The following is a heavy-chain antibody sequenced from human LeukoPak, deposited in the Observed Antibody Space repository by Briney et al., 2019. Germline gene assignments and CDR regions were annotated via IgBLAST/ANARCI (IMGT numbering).Heavy chain of an antibody. V-gene: IGHV1-2*02. CDR2: INPNSGDT. Sequence: GASVTVSCKASGYTFTGYYLHWVRQAPGQGLEWMGWINPNSGDTDFAQKFQGRVTMTRDTSIGTAYMELSRLTSDDTAVYYCARISGMIRGVFSFDPWGQGTLVTVSS. CDR1: GYTFTGYY. CDR3: ARISGMIRGVFSFDP. J-gene: IGHJ5*02. D-gene: IGHD3-10*01.